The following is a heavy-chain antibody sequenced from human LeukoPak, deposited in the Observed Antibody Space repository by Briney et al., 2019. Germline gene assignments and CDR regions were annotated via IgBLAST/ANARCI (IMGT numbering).Heavy chain of an antibody. CDR3: ARFNSSGWFYYYYYGMDV. V-gene: IGHV1-18*01. J-gene: IGHJ6*02. Sequence: GASVKVSCKASGYTLTSYGISWVRQAPGQGLEWMGWISAYNGNTNYAQKLQGRVTMTTDTSTSTAYMELRSLRSDDTAVYYCARFNSSGWFYYYYYGMDVWGQGTTVTVCS. CDR1: GYTLTSYG. D-gene: IGHD6-19*01. CDR2: ISAYNGNT.